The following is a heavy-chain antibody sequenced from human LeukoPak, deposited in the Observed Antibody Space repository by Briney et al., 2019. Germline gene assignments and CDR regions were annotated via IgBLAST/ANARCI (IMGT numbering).Heavy chain of an antibody. CDR1: GGTFSSYA. V-gene: IGHV1-69*13. CDR3: ASPTHDYGDYLNDAFDI. CDR2: IIPIFGTA. Sequence: ASVKVSCKASGGTFSSYAISWVRQAPGQGLEWMGRIIPIFGTANYAQKFQGRVTITADESTSTAYMELSSLRSEDTAVYYCASPTHDYGDYLNDAFDIWGQGTMVTVSS. J-gene: IGHJ3*02. D-gene: IGHD4-17*01.